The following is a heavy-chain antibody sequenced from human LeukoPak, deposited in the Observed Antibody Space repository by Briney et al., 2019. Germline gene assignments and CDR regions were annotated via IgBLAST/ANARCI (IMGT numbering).Heavy chain of an antibody. CDR1: GFTFNKYS. J-gene: IGHJ4*02. Sequence: GGSLRLSCAASGFTFNKYSMNWVRQAPRKGLEWVSAISGSGGSTYYADSVKGRFTISRDNSKNTLYLQMNSRRAEDTAIYYCARAAYSSNWYSMFYFDYWGQGTLVTVSS. D-gene: IGHD6-13*01. V-gene: IGHV3-23*01. CDR3: ARAAYSSNWYSMFYFDY. CDR2: ISGSGGST.